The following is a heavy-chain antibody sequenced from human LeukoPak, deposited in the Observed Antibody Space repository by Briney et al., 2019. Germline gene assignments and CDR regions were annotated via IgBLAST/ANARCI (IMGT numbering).Heavy chain of an antibody. Sequence: GGSLRLSCAACGFSFSSHGMHWVRQAPGKGLEWVAVISHDGNTKYYADSVKGRFTISRDNAKNSLYLQMNSLRAEDTAIYYCTRVGYIDEGIDYWGQGTLVTVSS. CDR1: GFSFSSHG. CDR3: TRVGYIDEGIDY. V-gene: IGHV3-30*03. CDR2: ISHDGNTK. J-gene: IGHJ4*02. D-gene: IGHD5-24*01.